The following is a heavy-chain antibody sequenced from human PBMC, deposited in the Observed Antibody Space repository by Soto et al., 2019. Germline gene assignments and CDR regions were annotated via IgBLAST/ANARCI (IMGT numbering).Heavy chain of an antibody. D-gene: IGHD6-19*01. CDR1: GYMFTTYA. J-gene: IGHJ4*02. Sequence: GAGVQVSCKASGYMFTTYAIHWVRQAPGQRRVWMAWINPANGKTKSSQKYQGRVTFTRDTSATTAYMELTSLTPEDTAVYYCARHSGQWLVLGTVDYWGQGTMVTVSS. V-gene: IGHV1-3*01. CDR3: ARHSGQWLVLGTVDY. CDR2: INPANGKT.